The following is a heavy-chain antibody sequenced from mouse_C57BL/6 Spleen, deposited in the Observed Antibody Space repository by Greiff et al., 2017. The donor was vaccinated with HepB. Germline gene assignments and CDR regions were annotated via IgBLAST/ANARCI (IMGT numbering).Heavy chain of an antibody. J-gene: IGHJ3*01. CDR3: ARGVYGSGYWFAY. CDR2: INPSSGYT. CDR1: GYTFTSYW. Sequence: QVQLQQSGAELAKPGASVKLSCKASGYTFTSYWMHWVKQRPGQGLEWIGYINPSSGYTNYNQKFKDKATLTADKSSSTAYMQLSSLTYEDSEVYYCARGVYGSGYWFAYWGQGTLVTVSS. D-gene: IGHD3-2*02. V-gene: IGHV1-7*01.